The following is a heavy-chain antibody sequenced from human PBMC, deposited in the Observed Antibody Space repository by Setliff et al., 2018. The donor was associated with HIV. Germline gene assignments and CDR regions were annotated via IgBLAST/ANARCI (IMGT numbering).Heavy chain of an antibody. J-gene: IGHJ4*02. CDR3: ARDPQRGDVSSFDY. V-gene: IGHV3-11*05. D-gene: IGHD2-21*01. Sequence: GGSLRLSCAASGFSFSDSHMAWIPQAPGKGLEWVSYISTTSSNTNYADSVKGRFTISRDNPKNSLYLQMNSLTAEDTAVYYCARDPQRGDVSSFDYWGQGTLVTVSS. CDR1: GFSFSDSH. CDR2: ISTTSSNT.